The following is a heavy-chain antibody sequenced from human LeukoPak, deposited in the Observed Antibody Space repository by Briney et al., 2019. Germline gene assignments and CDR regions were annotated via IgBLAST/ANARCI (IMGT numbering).Heavy chain of an antibody. CDR2: ISGSGGST. Sequence: AGGSLRLSCAASGFTFSSYAMSWVRQAPGKGLEWVSTISGSGGSTYYADSVKGRFTIPRDNSKNTLYLQMNSLRAEDTAVYYCAKFGVGATYFDYWGQGTLVTVSS. CDR1: GFTFSSYA. CDR3: AKFGVGATYFDY. D-gene: IGHD1-26*01. V-gene: IGHV3-23*01. J-gene: IGHJ4*02.